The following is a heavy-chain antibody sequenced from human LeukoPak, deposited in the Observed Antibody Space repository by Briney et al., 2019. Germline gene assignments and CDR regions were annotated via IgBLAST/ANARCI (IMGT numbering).Heavy chain of an antibody. V-gene: IGHV3-23*01. Sequence: GGSLRLSCAASGFTFRSYAMSWVRQAPGKGLEWVSAISDSGAGTYHADSVKGRFTISRDNSKNTLYLQMNSLRAEDTALYYCASQYTWNQLGYWGQGTLVTVSS. CDR1: GFTFRSYA. J-gene: IGHJ4*02. D-gene: IGHD1-20*01. CDR3: ASQYTWNQLGY. CDR2: ISDSGAGT.